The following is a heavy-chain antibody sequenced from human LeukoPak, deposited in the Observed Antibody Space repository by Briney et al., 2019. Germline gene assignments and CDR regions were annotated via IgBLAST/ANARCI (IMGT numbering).Heavy chain of an antibody. Sequence: PSGTLSLTCAVSGGSIRSYYWSWIRQPPGKGLEWIGHIHYSGGTNHNPSLKSRVTTSVDTSKNQFSLKLSSVTAADTAVYYCARQVAAVGYYFDYWGQGTLVTVSS. V-gene: IGHV4-59*08. CDR3: ARQVAAVGYYFDY. D-gene: IGHD6-13*01. J-gene: IGHJ4*02. CDR2: IHYSGGT. CDR1: GGSIRSYY.